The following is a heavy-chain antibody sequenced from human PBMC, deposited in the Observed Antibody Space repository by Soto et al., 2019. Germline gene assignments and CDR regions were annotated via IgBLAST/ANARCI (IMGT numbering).Heavy chain of an antibody. CDR2: ISAYNGNT. V-gene: IGHV1-18*01. CDR3: ARDYRGKREQQRSTQLDYYGMDV. CDR1: GYTFTSYG. D-gene: IGHD6-13*01. J-gene: IGHJ6*02. Sequence: QVQLVQSGAEVKKPGASVKVSCKASGYTFTSYGISWVRQAPGQGLEWMGWISAYNGNTNYAQKLQGRVTMTTDTSTRTDYMEMRSLRSDDTAVYYCARDYRGKREQQRSTQLDYYGMDVWGQGTTVTVSS.